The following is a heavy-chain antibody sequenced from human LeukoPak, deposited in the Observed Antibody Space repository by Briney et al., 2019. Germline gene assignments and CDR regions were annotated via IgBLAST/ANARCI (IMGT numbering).Heavy chain of an antibody. V-gene: IGHV1-69*04. J-gene: IGHJ4*02. D-gene: IGHD6-13*01. CDR3: ARGIAAAGTVVDY. CDR2: IIPILGIA. Sequence: SVKVSCKASGGTFSSYAISWVRQAPGQGLEWMGRIIPILGIANYAQKFQGRVTITADKSTSTAYMELSSLRSEDTAVYYCARGIAAAGTVVDYWGQGTLVTVSS. CDR1: GGTFSSYA.